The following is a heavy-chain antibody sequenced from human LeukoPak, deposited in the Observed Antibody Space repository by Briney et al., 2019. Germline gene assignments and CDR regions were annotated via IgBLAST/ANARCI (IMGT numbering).Heavy chain of an antibody. CDR1: GFTFSSYG. CDR3: AKDLVAVAGFDAFDI. V-gene: IGHV3-30*18. J-gene: IGHJ3*02. D-gene: IGHD6-19*01. CDR2: ISYDGSNK. Sequence: AGGSLRLSCAASGFTFSSYGMHWVRQAPGKGLEWVAVISYDGSNKYYADSVKGRFTISRDNSKNTLCLQMNSLRAEDTAVYYCAKDLVAVAGFDAFDIWGQGTMVTVYS.